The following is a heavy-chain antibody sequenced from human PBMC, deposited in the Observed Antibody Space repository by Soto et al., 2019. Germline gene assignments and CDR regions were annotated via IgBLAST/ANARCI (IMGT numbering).Heavy chain of an antibody. V-gene: IGHV4-30-4*01. CDR1: GGSISSGDYY. J-gene: IGHJ5*02. D-gene: IGHD2-2*01. Sequence: LTLTCTVSGGSISSGDYYWSWIRQPPGKGLEWIGYIYYSGSTNYNPSLKSRVTISVDTSKNQFSLKLSSVTAADTAVYYCARHIVVVPAAKGLSWFDPWGQGTLVTVSS. CDR3: ARHIVVVPAAKGLSWFDP. CDR2: IYYSGST.